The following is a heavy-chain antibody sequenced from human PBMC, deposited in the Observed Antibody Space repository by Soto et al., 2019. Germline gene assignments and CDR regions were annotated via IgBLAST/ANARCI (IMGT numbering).Heavy chain of an antibody. Sequence: SQTLSLTCAISGDSVSSNSAAWNWISQSPSRGLEWLGRTYYRSKWYNDYAVSVKSRITINPDTSKNQFSLQLNSVTPEDTAVYYSARGDVHVLRFLEWLYHGSGVDGDWFASCAHGTLVTGSA. CDR1: GDSVSSNSAA. J-gene: IGHJ5*01. CDR3: ARGDVHVLRFLEWLYHGSGVDGDWFAS. D-gene: IGHD3-3*01. CDR2: TYYRSKWYN. V-gene: IGHV6-1*01.